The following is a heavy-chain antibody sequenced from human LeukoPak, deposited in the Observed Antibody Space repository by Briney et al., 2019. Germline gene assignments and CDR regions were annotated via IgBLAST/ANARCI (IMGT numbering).Heavy chain of an antibody. J-gene: IGHJ4*02. CDR2: IYYSGST. Sequence: PSETLSLTCTVSGGSISSSSYYWGWIRQPPGKGLEWIGSIYYSGSTYYNPSLKSRVTISVDTSKNQFSLKLSSVTAADTAVYYCARAWNYYDSSVFGGVLFGYWGQGTLVTVSS. D-gene: IGHD3-22*01. CDR1: GGSISSSSYY. CDR3: ARAWNYYDSSVFGGVLFGY. V-gene: IGHV4-39*07.